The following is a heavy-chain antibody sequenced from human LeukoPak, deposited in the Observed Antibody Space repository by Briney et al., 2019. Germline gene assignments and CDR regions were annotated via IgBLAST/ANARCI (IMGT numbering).Heavy chain of an antibody. CDR1: GFTFSSYA. D-gene: IGHD3-22*01. V-gene: IGHV3-23*01. Sequence: PGGSLRLSCAASGFTFSSYAMSWVRQAPGKGLEWGSAISGSGGSTYYADSVKGRFTISRDNSKNTLYLQMNSLRAEDTAVYYCAKVTYYYDSSGYYDYWGQGTLVTVSS. CDR3: AKVTYYYDSSGYYDY. CDR2: ISGSGGST. J-gene: IGHJ4*02.